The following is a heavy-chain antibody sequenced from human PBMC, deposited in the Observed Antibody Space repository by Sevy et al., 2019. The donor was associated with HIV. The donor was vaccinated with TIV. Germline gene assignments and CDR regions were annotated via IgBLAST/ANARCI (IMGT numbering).Heavy chain of an antibody. Sequence: ASVKVSCKASGYTFTSYGISWVRQAPGQGLEWMGWISTYNTVRNSAQKFHDRVTMTIDTSTSTAYMELRGLRSDDTAVYYCARSTQVAGRSNWFDPWGRGTLVTVSS. J-gene: IGHJ5*02. D-gene: IGHD6-19*01. V-gene: IGHV1-18*01. CDR1: GYTFTSYG. CDR3: ARSTQVAGRSNWFDP. CDR2: ISTYNTVR.